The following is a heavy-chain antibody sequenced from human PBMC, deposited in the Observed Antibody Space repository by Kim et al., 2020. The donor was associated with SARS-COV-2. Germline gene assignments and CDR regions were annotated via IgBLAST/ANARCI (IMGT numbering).Heavy chain of an antibody. CDR2: ISYDGSNK. D-gene: IGHD3-22*01. Sequence: GGSLRHSCAASGFTFSSYAMHWVRQAPGKGLEWVAVISYDGSNKYYADSVKGRFTISRDNSKNTLYLQMNSLRAEDTAVYYCAREPSGYQGGFDYWGQGT. V-gene: IGHV3-30*04. J-gene: IGHJ4*02. CDR1: GFTFSSYA. CDR3: AREPSGYQGGFDY.